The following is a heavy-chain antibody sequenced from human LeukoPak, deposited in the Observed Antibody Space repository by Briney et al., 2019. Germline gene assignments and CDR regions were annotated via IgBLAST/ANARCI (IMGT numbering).Heavy chain of an antibody. CDR2: INHSGST. V-gene: IGHV4-34*01. CDR3: ARVPRITMVRGVSMADRYYMDV. CDR1: GGSFSGYY. D-gene: IGHD3-10*01. J-gene: IGHJ6*03. Sequence: SETLSLTCAVYGGSFSGYYWSWIRQPPGKGLEWIGEINHSGSTNYNPSLKSRVTISVDTSKNQFSLKLSSVTAADTAVYYCARVPRITMVRGVSMADRYYMDVWGKGTTVTVSS.